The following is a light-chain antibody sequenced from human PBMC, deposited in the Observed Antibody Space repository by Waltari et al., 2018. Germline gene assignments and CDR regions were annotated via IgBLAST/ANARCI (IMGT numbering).Light chain of an antibody. CDR2: AES. Sequence: AIRITQSPSSLSASTGDRVTITCRASQGISSYLAWYQQKPGKAPKLLIYAESTLQSGVPSRFSGSGSGTDFTLTISCLQSEDFATYYCQQYYSYPPVTFGQGTKVEIK. CDR1: QGISSY. CDR3: QQYYSYPPVT. J-gene: IGKJ1*01. V-gene: IGKV1-8*01.